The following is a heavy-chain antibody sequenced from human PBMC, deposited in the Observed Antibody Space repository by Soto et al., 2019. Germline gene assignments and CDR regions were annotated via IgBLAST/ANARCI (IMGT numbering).Heavy chain of an antibody. CDR2: IIPILGIA. CDR1: GGTFSSYT. Sequence: QVQLVQSGAEVKKPGSSVKVSCKASGGTFSSYTISWVRQAPGQGLEWMGRIIPILGIANYAQKFQGRVTITADKSTSTAYMELSSLRSEDTAVYYCARVKPVRDFWRAGGAFDIWGQGTMVTVSS. CDR3: ARVKPVRDFWRAGGAFDI. V-gene: IGHV1-69*02. J-gene: IGHJ3*02. D-gene: IGHD3-3*01.